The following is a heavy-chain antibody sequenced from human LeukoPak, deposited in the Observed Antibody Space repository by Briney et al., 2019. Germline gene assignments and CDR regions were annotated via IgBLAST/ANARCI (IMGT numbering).Heavy chain of an antibody. D-gene: IGHD5-12*01. Sequence: GGSLRLSCEASGFTFTAYAMTWVRHAPGKGLEWVSSIGSDIKPHYSESVTGRVAISRDNSTSMLFLQLTSLRAEDTALYYCARDLHYDVAMDVWGQGATVTASS. CDR2: IGSDIKP. CDR1: GFTFTAYA. J-gene: IGHJ6*02. V-gene: IGHV3-23*01. CDR3: ARDLHYDVAMDV.